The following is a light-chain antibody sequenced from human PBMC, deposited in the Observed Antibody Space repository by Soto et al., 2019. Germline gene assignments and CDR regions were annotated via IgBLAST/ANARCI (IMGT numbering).Light chain of an antibody. CDR1: QSVSSSY. CDR2: RAS. Sequence: EIVMTQSPATLSASPGERATLSCRASQSVSSSYLAWYQQKPGQSPRLLIYRASTRATDIPARFSGSWSGTEFTHTISSLQSEDVAVYYCHQYNNWPPSFGGGTKVDIK. V-gene: IGKV3-15*01. CDR3: HQYNNWPPS. J-gene: IGKJ4*01.